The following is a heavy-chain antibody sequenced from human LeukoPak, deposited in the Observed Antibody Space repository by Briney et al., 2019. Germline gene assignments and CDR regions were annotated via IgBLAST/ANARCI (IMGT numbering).Heavy chain of an antibody. J-gene: IGHJ4*02. CDR2: IVGRGSST. CDR3: AKWGDYDILTGYYDSDY. D-gene: IGHD3-9*01. Sequence: GGSLRLSCAASGFIFCNYAMSWVRQAPGKGLEWVSAIVGRGSSTYYADSVKGRFTISRDNSKNTLYLQLNRLRAEDTAVYYCAKWGDYDILTGYYDSDYWGQGTLVTVSS. V-gene: IGHV3-23*01. CDR1: GFIFCNYA.